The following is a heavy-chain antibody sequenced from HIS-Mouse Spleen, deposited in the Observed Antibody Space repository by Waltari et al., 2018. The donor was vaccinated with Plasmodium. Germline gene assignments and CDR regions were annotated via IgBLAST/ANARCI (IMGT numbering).Heavy chain of an antibody. Sequence: QVQLQQWGAGLLKPSETLSLTCAVYGGSFRGYYWSGIRQPPGKGLEWIGEINHSGSTNYNPSLKSRVTISVDTSKNQFSPKLSSVTAADTAVYYCARAPIRDAFDIWGQGTMVTVSS. V-gene: IGHV4-34*01. D-gene: IGHD3-9*01. CDR2: INHSGST. J-gene: IGHJ3*02. CDR3: ARAPIRDAFDI. CDR1: GGSFRGYY.